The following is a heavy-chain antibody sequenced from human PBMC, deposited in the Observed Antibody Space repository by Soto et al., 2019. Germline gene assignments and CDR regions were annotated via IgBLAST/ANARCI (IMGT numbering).Heavy chain of an antibody. D-gene: IGHD2-2*01. CDR2: INHSGST. Sequence: SLTCSGYGGSFSGYYWSWIRQPPGKGMEWIGEINHSGSTNYNPALKSRVTISVDTSKNQFSLKLSSVTAADTAVYYCARASSSDTEYWGQGTLVTVSS. CDR3: ARASSSDTEY. CDR1: GGSFSGYY. V-gene: IGHV4-34*01. J-gene: IGHJ4*02.